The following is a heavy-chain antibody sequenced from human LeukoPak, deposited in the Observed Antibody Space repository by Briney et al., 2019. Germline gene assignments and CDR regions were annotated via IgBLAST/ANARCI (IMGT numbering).Heavy chain of an antibody. CDR2: IRYDGSNK. CDR3: AKDLLRDRWFGES. V-gene: IGHV3-30*02. Sequence: GGSLRLSCAASGFTFSSYGMHWVRQAPGKGLEWVAFIRYDGSNKYYADSVKGRFTISRDDSKYTLYLQMNSLRVEDTAVYYCAKDLLRDRWFGESWGQGTLVTVSS. J-gene: IGHJ5*02. D-gene: IGHD3-10*01. CDR1: GFTFSSYG.